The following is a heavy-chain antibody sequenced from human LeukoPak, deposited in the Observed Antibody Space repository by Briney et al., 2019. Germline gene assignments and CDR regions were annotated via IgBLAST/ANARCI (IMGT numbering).Heavy chain of an antibody. CDR1: GYPISSGYY. D-gene: IGHD3-22*01. Sequence: SETLSLTCAVSGYPISSGYYWGSIRQPPGKGLEWIGSIYHSGSTYYNPSLKSRVTISVDTSKNQFSLKLSSVTAADTAVYYCARARYDRSVYSDYWGQGTLVTVSS. CDR2: IYHSGST. J-gene: IGHJ4*02. CDR3: ARARYDRSVYSDY. V-gene: IGHV4-38-2*01.